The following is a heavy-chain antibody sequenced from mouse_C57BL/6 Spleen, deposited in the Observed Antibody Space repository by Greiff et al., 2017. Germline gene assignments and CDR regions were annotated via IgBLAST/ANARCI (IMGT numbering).Heavy chain of an antibody. CDR1: GFTFPDYY. V-gene: IGHV7-3*01. CDR3: ARSNLGYFDV. J-gene: IGHJ1*03. Sequence: EVKLVESGGGLVQPGGSLSLSCAASGFTFPDYYMSWVRQPPGKALEWLGFIRNKANGYTTEYSASVKGRFTISRDNSQSILYLQMNALRAEDSATYYCARSNLGYFDVWGTGTTVTVSS. CDR2: IRNKANGYTT. D-gene: IGHD2-5*01.